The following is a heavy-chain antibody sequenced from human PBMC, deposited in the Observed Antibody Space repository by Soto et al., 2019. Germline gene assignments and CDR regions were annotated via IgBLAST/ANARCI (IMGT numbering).Heavy chain of an antibody. CDR1: GFSFSSYA. J-gene: IGHJ4*02. Sequence: GGSLRLSCAASGFSFSSYAMSWVRQAPGKGLEWVSTISGSDGKTFYADSVKGRFSISRDTSDNMLYLQMNSQRDDDTAVYYCARWSYLDYWGQGARVTVSS. CDR2: ISGSDGKT. D-gene: IGHD2-15*01. V-gene: IGHV3-23*01. CDR3: ARWSYLDY.